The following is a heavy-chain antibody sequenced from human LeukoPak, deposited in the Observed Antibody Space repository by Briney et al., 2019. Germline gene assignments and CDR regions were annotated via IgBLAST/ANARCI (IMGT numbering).Heavy chain of an antibody. J-gene: IGHJ6*03. D-gene: IGHD6-25*01. CDR3: ARSSEGYYYYYMDV. CDR2: ISWNSGSI. V-gene: IGHV3-9*01. Sequence: GGSLRLSCAASGFTFDDYAMHWVRQAPGKGLEWVSGISWNSGSIGYADSVKGRFTISRDNAKNSLYLQMNSLRAEDTALYYCARSSEGYYYYYMDVWGKGTTVTISS. CDR1: GFTFDDYA.